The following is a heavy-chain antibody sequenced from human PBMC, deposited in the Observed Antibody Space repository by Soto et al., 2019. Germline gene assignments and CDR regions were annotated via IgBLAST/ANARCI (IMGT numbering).Heavy chain of an antibody. CDR2: IYYSGST. Sequence: PSETLSLTCSASGASISTSGHYWSWIRQHPGKGLEWIGYIYYSGSTYYNPSLKSRVLMSVDTSKNQFSLNLSSVTAADTAVYYCGRVSPYLAHDYWGQGTLVTVSS. CDR3: GRVSPYLAHDY. V-gene: IGHV4-31*03. CDR1: GASISTSGHY. J-gene: IGHJ4*02.